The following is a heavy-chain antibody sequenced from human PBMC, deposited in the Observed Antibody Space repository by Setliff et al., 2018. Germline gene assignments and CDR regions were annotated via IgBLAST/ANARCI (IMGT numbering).Heavy chain of an antibody. Sequence: SETLSLTCTVSGGSISSYYWSWIRQPAGKGLEWIGRIYIGGSANYNPSLKSRVTMSIDTSKNQFSLKLDSVTAADIAVYYCAREQWLDPPGYYYMDVWAKGTTVTVSS. CDR3: AREQWLDPPGYYYMDV. D-gene: IGHD6-19*01. CDR2: IYIGGSA. CDR1: GGSISSYY. V-gene: IGHV4-4*07. J-gene: IGHJ6*03.